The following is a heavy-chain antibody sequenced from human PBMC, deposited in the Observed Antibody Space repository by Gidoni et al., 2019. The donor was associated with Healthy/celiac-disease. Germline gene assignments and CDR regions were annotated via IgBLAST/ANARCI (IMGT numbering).Heavy chain of an antibody. J-gene: IGHJ4*02. D-gene: IGHD3-22*01. Sequence: EVQMLESGGGLVQPGGSLRLSCAASGFTFSSYAMSWVRQAPGKGLEWVSAISVRCGSTYYAVSLKGRFTISRDNSKNTLYLQMNSLRAEDTAVYYCANKVTYYYDSSGYGGYFDYWGQGSLVTVSS. V-gene: IGHV3-23*01. CDR3: ANKVTYYYDSSGYGGYFDY. CDR1: GFTFSSYA. CDR2: ISVRCGST.